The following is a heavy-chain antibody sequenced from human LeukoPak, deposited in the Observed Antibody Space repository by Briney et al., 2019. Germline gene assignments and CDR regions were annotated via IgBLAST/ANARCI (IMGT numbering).Heavy chain of an antibody. Sequence: SETLSLTCTVSGASINSYYWSWIRQPPGKGLEWIGYIYYSGSTNYNPSLKSRVTISIDTSKNQFSLKLSSVTAADTAVYYCASGDGVQTLNFDSWGQGTLVTVSS. CDR3: ASGDGVQTLNFDS. V-gene: IGHV4-59*01. J-gene: IGHJ4*02. D-gene: IGHD2-8*01. CDR2: IYYSGST. CDR1: GASINSYY.